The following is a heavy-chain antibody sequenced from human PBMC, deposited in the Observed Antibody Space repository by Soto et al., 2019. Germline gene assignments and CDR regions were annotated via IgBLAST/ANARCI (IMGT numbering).Heavy chain of an antibody. Sequence: EVQLLESGGGLVQPGGSLRLSCAASGFTFSSYAMSWVRQAPGKGLEWVSAISGSGGSTYYADSVKGRFTISRDNSKNTLYLQMNSLRAEDTAVYYCAKDRFYSREGAPHYYYYGMDVWGQGTTVTVSS. CDR3: AKDRFYSREGAPHYYYYGMDV. CDR1: GFTFSSYA. J-gene: IGHJ6*02. CDR2: ISGSGGST. V-gene: IGHV3-23*01. D-gene: IGHD3-3*01.